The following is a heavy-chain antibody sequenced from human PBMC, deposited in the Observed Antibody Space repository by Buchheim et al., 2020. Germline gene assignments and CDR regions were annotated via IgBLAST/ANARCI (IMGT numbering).Heavy chain of an antibody. CDR3: ARDRVLWFGEIDAFDI. CDR2: IYSGGST. J-gene: IGHJ3*02. V-gene: IGHV3-66*01. D-gene: IGHD3-10*01. CDR1: GFTVSSNY. Sequence: EVQLVESGGGLVQPGGSLRLSCAASGFTVSSNYMSWVRQAPGKGLEWVSVIYSGGSTYYADSVKGRFTISSDNSKNTLYLQMNSLRAEDTAVYYCARDRVLWFGEIDAFDIWGQGT.